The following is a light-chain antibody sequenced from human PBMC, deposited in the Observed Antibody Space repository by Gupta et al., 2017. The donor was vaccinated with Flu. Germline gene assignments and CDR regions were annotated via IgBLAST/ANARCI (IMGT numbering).Light chain of an antibody. CDR2: RND. CDR3: SAWDDTQSGRGV. V-gene: IGLV1-47*01. Sequence: QSVLTPAPSVTGNPGQRVTISCSGSNSNIGRNDVFWYQQLPGHAPNLLIYRNDQRPSGVPERFCCSKSDTSAATAINGLQAEEEGFYYCSAWDDTQSGRGVFGGGTRLTVL. J-gene: IGLJ3*02. CDR1: NSNIGRND.